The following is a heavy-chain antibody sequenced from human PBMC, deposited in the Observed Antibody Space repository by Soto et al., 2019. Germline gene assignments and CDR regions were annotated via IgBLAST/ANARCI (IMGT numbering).Heavy chain of an antibody. CDR1: GGSISSYY. CDR2: IYYSGST. J-gene: IGHJ6*03. CDR3: ARVMGYDFWSGYSYYYYMAV. Sequence: PSETLSLTCTVSGGSISSYYWSWIRQPPGKGLEWIGYIYYSGSTNYNPSLKSRVTISVDTSKNQSSLKLSSVTAADTAVYYCARVMGYDFWSGYSYYYYMAVWGKGTTVTVSS. V-gene: IGHV4-59*01. D-gene: IGHD3-3*01.